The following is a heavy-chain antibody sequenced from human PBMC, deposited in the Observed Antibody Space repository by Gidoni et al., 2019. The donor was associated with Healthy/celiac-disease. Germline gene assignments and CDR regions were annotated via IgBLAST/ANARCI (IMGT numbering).Heavy chain of an antibody. J-gene: IGHJ4*02. D-gene: IGHD4-4*01. CDR1: GYSISLGYY. CDR3: ARASDYNHPFDY. V-gene: IGHV4-38-2*02. CDR2: FYHSGST. Sequence: QVQLQESGPGLVKPSETLSLTCTVSGYSISLGYYWGWIRQPPGKGLEWIGSFYHSGSTYYNPSLKSRVTISVDTSKNQFSLKLSSVTAADTAVYYFARASDYNHPFDYWGQGTLVTVSS.